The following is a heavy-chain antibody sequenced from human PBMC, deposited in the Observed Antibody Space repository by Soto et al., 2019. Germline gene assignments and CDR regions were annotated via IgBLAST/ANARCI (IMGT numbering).Heavy chain of an antibody. CDR1: GFTFSSYS. J-gene: IGHJ4*02. CDR2: ISSSSSTI. D-gene: IGHD6-19*01. V-gene: IGHV3-48*02. CDR3: ARDPEYSSGWYSRDY. Sequence: EVQLVESGGGLVQPGGSLRLSCAASGFTFSSYSMNWVRQAPGKGLEWVSYISSSSSTIYYADSVKGRFTISSDNAKNSLYLQMNSLRDEDTAVYYCARDPEYSSGWYSRDYWGQGTLVTVSS.